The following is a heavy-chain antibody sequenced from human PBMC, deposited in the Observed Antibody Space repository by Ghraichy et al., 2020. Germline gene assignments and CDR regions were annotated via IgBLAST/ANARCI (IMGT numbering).Heavy chain of an antibody. CDR3: AKDSFGWFGDLPTQNYYYYYMDV. D-gene: IGHD3-10*01. J-gene: IGHJ6*03. CDR2: ISYDGSDK. Sequence: GGSLRLSCAASGFTFSNYGMHWVRQAPGKGLEGVAGISYDGSDKYYLDSVEGRFTVSRDNSKNTVYLQLNSLTAEDTAVYYCAKDSFGWFGDLPTQNYYYYYMDVWGTGTTVTVSS. V-gene: IGHV3-30*18. CDR1: GFTFSNYG.